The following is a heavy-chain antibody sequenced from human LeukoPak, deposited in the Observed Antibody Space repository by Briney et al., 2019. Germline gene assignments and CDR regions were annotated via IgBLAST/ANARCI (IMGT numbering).Heavy chain of an antibody. CDR1: GGSITSGSYY. Sequence: SETLSLSCTVSGGSITSGSYYWSWIRQPAGKGLEWIGRIYTTGSTNYNPSLKSRVTISVDTSKNQFSLKLNSVTATDTAVYYCARDPCGGDCYSAFDYWGQGTLVTVSS. D-gene: IGHD2-21*02. J-gene: IGHJ4*02. CDR2: IYTTGST. CDR3: ARDPCGGDCYSAFDY. V-gene: IGHV4-61*02.